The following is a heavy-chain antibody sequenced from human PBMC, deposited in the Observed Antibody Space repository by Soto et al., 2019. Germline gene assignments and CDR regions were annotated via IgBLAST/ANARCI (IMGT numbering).Heavy chain of an antibody. CDR3: ARSGYSYGPNPLLY. J-gene: IGHJ4*02. V-gene: IGHV4-31*03. CDR1: GGSISSGGYY. D-gene: IGHD5-18*01. CDR2: IYYSGST. Sequence: QVQLQESGPGLVKPSQTLSLTCTVSGGSISSGGYYWSWIRQHPGKGLEWIGYIYYSGSTYYNPSLKSRVTISVDTSKNHVSLKLRSVTAADTAVYYCARSGYSYGPNPLLYWGQGTLVTVSS.